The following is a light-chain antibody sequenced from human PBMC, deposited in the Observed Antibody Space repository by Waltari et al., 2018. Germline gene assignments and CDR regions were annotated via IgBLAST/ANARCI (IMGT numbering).Light chain of an antibody. J-gene: IGLJ3*02. CDR3: AAWDDSLNWV. CDR1: RSNTRSST. CDR2: SNN. Sequence: QSVLTQPPSASGTPGQRVTIPCSGSRSNTRSSTVNWYPPLPGTAPKPPIYSNNQRPSGVPDRFSGSKSGTSASLAISGLQSEDEADYYCAAWDDSLNWVFGGGTKLTVL. V-gene: IGLV1-44*01.